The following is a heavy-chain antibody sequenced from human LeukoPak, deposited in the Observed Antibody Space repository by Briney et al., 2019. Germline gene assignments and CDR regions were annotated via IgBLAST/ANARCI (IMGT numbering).Heavy chain of an antibody. J-gene: IGHJ4*02. Sequence: SETLSLTCTVSGGSISSYYWSWIRQPPGKGLEWIGYIYYSGSTYYNPSLKSRVTISVDTSKNQFSLKLSSVTAADAAVYYCARDRRYCSSTSCYFIDYWGQGTLVTVSS. D-gene: IGHD2-2*01. CDR3: ARDRRYCSSTSCYFIDY. CDR2: IYYSGST. V-gene: IGHV4-59*12. CDR1: GGSISSYY.